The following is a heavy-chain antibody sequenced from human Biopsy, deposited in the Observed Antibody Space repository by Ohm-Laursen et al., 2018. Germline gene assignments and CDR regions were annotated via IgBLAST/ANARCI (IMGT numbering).Heavy chain of an antibody. V-gene: IGHV1-8*01. CDR2: MNPNSGNT. D-gene: IGHD2-2*01. J-gene: IGHJ2*01. Sequence: ASVKVSCKASGYTFTSYDINWVRQATGQGLEWMGWMNPNSGNTDYAQKFQGRVTMTRNTSISTAYMELNSLRSDDTAVYYCARGRRHCSGTCSRWYFDLWGRGTLVTVSS. CDR1: GYTFTSYD. CDR3: ARGRRHCSGTCSRWYFDL.